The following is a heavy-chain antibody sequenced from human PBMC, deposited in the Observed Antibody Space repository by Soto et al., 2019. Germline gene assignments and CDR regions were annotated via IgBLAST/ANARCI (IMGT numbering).Heavy chain of an antibody. CDR3: ARSSYSSSSYYYYGMDV. J-gene: IGHJ6*02. CDR2: IIPIFGTA. CDR1: GGTFSSYA. D-gene: IGHD6-6*01. Sequence: SVKVSCKASGGTFSSYAISWVRQAPGQGLEWMGGIIPIFGTANYAQKFQGRVTITADESTSTAYMELSSLRSEDTAVYYCARSSYSSSSYYYYGMDVWGQGTTVTVSS. V-gene: IGHV1-69*13.